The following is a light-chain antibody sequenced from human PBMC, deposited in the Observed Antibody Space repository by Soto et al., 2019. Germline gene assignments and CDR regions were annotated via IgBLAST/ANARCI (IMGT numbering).Light chain of an antibody. J-gene: IGKJ5*01. Sequence: EIVLTQSPSTLSLSPGERATLSCRASQSVSSGYLAWYQQNPGQATRLLIYATSTRATGIPVRFSGSGAGTEFTLTVSSLQSEDFAVSYCQLHNNWPPITFGQGTRLEIK. CDR1: QSVSSGY. V-gene: IGKV3D-7*01. CDR2: ATS. CDR3: QLHNNWPPIT.